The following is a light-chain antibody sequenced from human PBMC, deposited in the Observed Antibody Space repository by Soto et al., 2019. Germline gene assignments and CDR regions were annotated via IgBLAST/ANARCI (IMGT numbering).Light chain of an antibody. J-gene: IGLJ1*01. V-gene: IGLV2-14*01. CDR3: CSYAGSYTHV. CDR2: EVN. Sequence: QSALTQPASVSGSPRQSITISCTGASSDVGGYTYVSWYQQHPGKAPKLMIYEVNNRPSGVSNRFSGSKSGNTASLTISGLQAEDEADYFCCSYAGSYTHVFGTGTKVTVL. CDR1: SSDVGGYTY.